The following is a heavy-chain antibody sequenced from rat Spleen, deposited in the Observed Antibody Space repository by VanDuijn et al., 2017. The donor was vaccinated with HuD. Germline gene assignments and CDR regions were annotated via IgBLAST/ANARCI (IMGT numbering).Heavy chain of an antibody. D-gene: IGHD1-6*01. Sequence: EVQLVESGGGLVQPGRSLKLSCAASGFTYSNYVMAWVRQAPTKGLEWVASISTGGGNTYYRDSVKGRFTISRDNAKSTLYLQMDSLQSEDTATYYCTTWDYWHNRFDYWGQGVMVTVSS. CDR2: ISTGGGNT. CDR1: GFTYSNYV. CDR3: TTWDYWHNRFDY. V-gene: IGHV5-27*01. J-gene: IGHJ2*01.